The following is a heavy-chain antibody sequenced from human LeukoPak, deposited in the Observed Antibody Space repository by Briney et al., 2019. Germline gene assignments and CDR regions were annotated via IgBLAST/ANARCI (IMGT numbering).Heavy chain of an antibody. CDR2: ISGNGNT. D-gene: IGHD5-18*01. Sequence: GGSLRLSCAASGFDFSNHPMSWVRQAPGKGLEWLSTISGNGNTYYADSVKGRFTTSRDNSKNMLSVQMNSLRADDTAVYYCAKDNSYGYYYFDYWGQGTLVTVSS. J-gene: IGHJ4*02. CDR3: AKDNSYGYYYFDY. CDR1: GFDFSNHP. V-gene: IGHV3-23*01.